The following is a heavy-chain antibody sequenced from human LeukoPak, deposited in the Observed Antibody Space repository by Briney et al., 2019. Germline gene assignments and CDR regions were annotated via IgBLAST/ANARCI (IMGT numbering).Heavy chain of an antibody. CDR3: AKGDTIFGVVRAPFDY. J-gene: IGHJ4*02. CDR1: GFTFSNVW. D-gene: IGHD3-3*01. CDR2: ISGSGGST. V-gene: IGHV3-23*01. Sequence: PGGSLRLSCAASGFTFSNVWMYWVRQAPGKGLEWVSAISGSGGSTYYADSVKGRFTISRDNSKNTLYLQMNSLRAEDTAVYYCAKGDTIFGVVRAPFDYWGQGTLVTVSS.